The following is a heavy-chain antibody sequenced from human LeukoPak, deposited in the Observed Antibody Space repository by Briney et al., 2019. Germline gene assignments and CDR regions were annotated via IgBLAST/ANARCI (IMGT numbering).Heavy chain of an antibody. CDR1: GFTLDDYA. D-gene: IGHD2-2*02. Sequence: GGSVRLSCAASGFTLDDYAMHGVRQAPGKGLEGVAGMSWNCGSLGYADSVKGRFTISRDNAKNSLYLQMNSLRAEDTALYYCAKDITGYCSSTSCYTFDYWGQGTLVTVSS. V-gene: IGHV3-9*01. CDR2: MSWNCGSL. CDR3: AKDITGYCSSTSCYTFDY. J-gene: IGHJ4*02.